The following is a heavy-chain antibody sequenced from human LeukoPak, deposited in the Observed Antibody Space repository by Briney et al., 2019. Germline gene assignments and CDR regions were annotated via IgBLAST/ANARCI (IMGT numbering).Heavy chain of an antibody. D-gene: IGHD3-16*02. CDR3: SRSSHMITFGAVIVNAGGFDY. CDR1: GFTFGDHG. J-gene: IGHJ4*02. Sequence: QTGGSLRLSCTTSGFTFGDHGMGWFRQAPGKGLEWVGYIRSTPFGAQTQYAASVEGRFTILRDDSKSVAYLQMNSLKTEDTAVYYCSRSSHMITFGAVIVNAGGFDYWGQGTLVTVSS. V-gene: IGHV3-49*03. CDR2: IRSTPFGAQT.